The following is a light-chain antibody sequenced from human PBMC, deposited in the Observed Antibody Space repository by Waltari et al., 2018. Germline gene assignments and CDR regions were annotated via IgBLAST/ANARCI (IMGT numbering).Light chain of an antibody. Sequence: QSVLTQPPSASGTPGPRGTISCSGSSSNIGSNYVYRYQPLPGTAPKLLIYRNNQRPSGVPDRFSGSKSGTSASLAISGLRSEDEADYYCAAWDDSLSGWVFGGGTKLTVL. J-gene: IGLJ3*02. CDR1: SSNIGSNY. CDR2: RNN. CDR3: AAWDDSLSGWV. V-gene: IGLV1-47*01.